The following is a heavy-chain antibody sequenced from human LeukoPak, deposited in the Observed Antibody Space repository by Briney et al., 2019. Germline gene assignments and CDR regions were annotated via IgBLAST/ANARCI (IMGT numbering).Heavy chain of an antibody. CDR2: IIPIFGTA. CDR1: GGTFSSYA. J-gene: IGHJ4*02. V-gene: IGHV1-69*01. D-gene: IGHD2-21*01. CDR3: ASFNACGGDCYSSPDYFDY. Sequence: SVKVSCKASGGTFSSYAISWVRQAPGQGLEWMGGIIPIFGTANYAQKFQGRVTITADESTSTAYMELSSLRSEDTAVYYCASFNACGGDCYSSPDYFDYWGQGTLVTVSS.